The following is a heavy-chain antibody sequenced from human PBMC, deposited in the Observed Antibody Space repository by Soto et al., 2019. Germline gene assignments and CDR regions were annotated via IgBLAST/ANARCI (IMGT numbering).Heavy chain of an antibody. Sequence: GGSLRLSCAASGFTFSSYAMSWVRQAPGKGLEWVSSISSSSSYIYYADSVKGRFTISRDNSKNTLYLQMNSLRAEDTAVYYCARPPTLDYWGQGTLVTVSS. CDR2: ISSSSSYI. J-gene: IGHJ4*02. CDR1: GFTFSSYA. CDR3: ARPPTLDY. V-gene: IGHV3-21*01.